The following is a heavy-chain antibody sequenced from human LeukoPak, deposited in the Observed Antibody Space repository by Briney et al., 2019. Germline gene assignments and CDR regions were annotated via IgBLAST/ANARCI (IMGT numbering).Heavy chain of an antibody. D-gene: IGHD3-10*01. CDR2: IYYTGST. CDR1: GGSIRSCY. J-gene: IGHJ6*02. CDR3: ARNIYDYGSGSKSGRPYYGMDV. Sequence: SETLSLTCTVSGGSIRSCYWSWIRQPPGKGLEWIGYIYYTGSTNYNPSLKSRVTISVDTSKNQFSLKLTSVTAADTAVYYCARNIYDYGSGSKSGRPYYGMDVWGQGTTVTVSS. V-gene: IGHV4-59*08.